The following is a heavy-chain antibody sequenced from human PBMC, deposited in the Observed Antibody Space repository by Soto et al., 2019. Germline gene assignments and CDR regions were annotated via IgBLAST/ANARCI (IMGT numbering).Heavy chain of an antibody. V-gene: IGHV4-4*02. CDR2: IYHSGST. J-gene: IGHJ4*02. Sequence: SETLSLTCAVSGGSISSSNWWSWVRQPPGKGLEWIGEIYHSGSTNYNPSLKSRVTISVDTSKNQFSLKLSSVTAADTAVYYCAKDGRRWDLPADYWGQGALVTVSS. D-gene: IGHD1-26*01. CDR3: AKDGRRWDLPADY. CDR1: GGSISSSNW.